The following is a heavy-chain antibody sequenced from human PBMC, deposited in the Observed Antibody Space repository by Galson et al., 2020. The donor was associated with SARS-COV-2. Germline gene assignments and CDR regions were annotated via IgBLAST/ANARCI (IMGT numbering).Heavy chain of an antibody. Sequence: GGSLRLSCAASGFTFSSYGMHWVRQAPGKGLEWVAVIWYDGSNKYYADSVKGRFTISRDNSKNTLYLQMNSLRAEDTAVYYCAKEGYSYGYVGYFDYWGQGTLVTVSS. V-gene: IGHV3-33*06. D-gene: IGHD5-18*01. CDR2: IWYDGSNK. CDR1: GFTFSSYG. J-gene: IGHJ4*02. CDR3: AKEGYSYGYVGYFDY.